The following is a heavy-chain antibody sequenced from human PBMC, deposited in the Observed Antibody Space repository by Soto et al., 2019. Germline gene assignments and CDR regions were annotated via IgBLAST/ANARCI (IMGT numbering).Heavy chain of an antibody. CDR1: GFTFSNAW. CDR3: TIDARVAFYGMDV. D-gene: IGHD5-12*01. V-gene: IGHV3-15*07. Sequence: GGSLRLSCAASGFTFSNAWMNWVRQAPGKGLEWVGRIKSKTDGGTTDYAAPVKGRFTISRDDSKNTLYLQMNSLKTEDTAVYYCTIDARVAFYGMDVWGQGTTVIVSS. CDR2: IKSKTDGGTT. J-gene: IGHJ6*02.